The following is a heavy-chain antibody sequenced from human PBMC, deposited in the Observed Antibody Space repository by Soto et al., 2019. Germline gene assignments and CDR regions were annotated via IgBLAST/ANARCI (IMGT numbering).Heavy chain of an antibody. V-gene: IGHV4-34*01. D-gene: IGHD3-16*02. CDR1: GGSFSGYY. CDR2: INNSGST. Sequence: SETLSLTCAVYGGSFSGYYWSWIRQPPGKGLEWIGEINNSGSTNYNPSLKSRVTISVDTSKNQFSLKLSSVTAADTAVYYCARGIPDYIWGSYRLGYAFDIWGQGTMVTVSS. J-gene: IGHJ3*02. CDR3: ARGIPDYIWGSYRLGYAFDI.